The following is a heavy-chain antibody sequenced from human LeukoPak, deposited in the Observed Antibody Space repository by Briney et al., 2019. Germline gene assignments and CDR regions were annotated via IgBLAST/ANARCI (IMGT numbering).Heavy chain of an antibody. CDR2: INPNSGGT. J-gene: IGHJ4*02. Sequence: ASVKVSCKASGYTFTGYYMHWVRQAPGQGLEWMGRINPNSGGTNYAQKFRGRVTMTRDTSISTAYMELSRLRSDDTAVYYCARYRSGWYFPLDYWGQGTLVTVSS. D-gene: IGHD6-19*01. V-gene: IGHV1-2*06. CDR3: ARYRSGWYFPLDY. CDR1: GYTFTGYY.